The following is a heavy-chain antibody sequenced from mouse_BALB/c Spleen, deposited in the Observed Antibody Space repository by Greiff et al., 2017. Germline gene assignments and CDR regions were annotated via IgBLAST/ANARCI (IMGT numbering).Heavy chain of an antibody. CDR1: GFNIKDTY. D-gene: IGHD2-3*01. Sequence: VQLQQSGAELVKPGASVKLSCTASGFNIKDTYMHWVKQRPEQGLEWIGRIDPANGNTKYDPKFQGKATITADTSSNTAYLQLSSLTSEDTAVYYGARWLLRYYAMDYWGQGTSVTVSS. V-gene: IGHV14-3*02. J-gene: IGHJ4*01. CDR3: ARWLLRYYAMDY. CDR2: IDPANGNT.